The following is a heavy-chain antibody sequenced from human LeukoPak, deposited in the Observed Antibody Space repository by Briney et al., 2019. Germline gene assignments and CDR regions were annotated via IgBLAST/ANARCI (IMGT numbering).Heavy chain of an antibody. Sequence: GGSLRLSCAASGFTFSSYWISWVRQAPRKGLEWVANIKQDGSEKYYVDSVKGRFTISRDNAKNSLYLQMNSLRAEDTAVYYCARRRGVDYWGQGTLVTVSS. CDR2: IKQDGSEK. D-gene: IGHD3-10*01. J-gene: IGHJ4*02. V-gene: IGHV3-7*03. CDR1: GFTFSSYW. CDR3: ARRRGVDY.